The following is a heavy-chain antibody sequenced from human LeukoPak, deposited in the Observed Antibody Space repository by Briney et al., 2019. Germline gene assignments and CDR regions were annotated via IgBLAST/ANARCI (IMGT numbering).Heavy chain of an antibody. CDR2: IYYSGST. CDR1: GGSISSSSYY. Sequence: SETLSLTCTVSGGSISSSSYYWGWIRQPPGKGLEWIGSIYYSGSTYYNPSLKSRVTISVDTSKNQFSLKLSSVTAANTAVYYCARQESHTFDYWGQGTLVTVSS. CDR3: ARQESHTFDY. V-gene: IGHV4-39*01. D-gene: IGHD3-10*01. J-gene: IGHJ4*02.